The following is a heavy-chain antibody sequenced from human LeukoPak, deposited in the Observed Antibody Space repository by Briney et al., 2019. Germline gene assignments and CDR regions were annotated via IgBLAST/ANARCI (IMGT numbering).Heavy chain of an antibody. CDR2: INHSGST. CDR1: GGSLSGYY. V-gene: IGHV4-34*01. J-gene: IGHJ4*02. D-gene: IGHD6-25*01. CDR3: ASPSSGSRQLASS. Sequence: PSETLSLTCAVSGGSLSGYYWSWIRQPPGKGLEWIGEINHSGSTNYNPSLKSRVTISVDTSKNQFSLKLSSVTAADTAVYYCASPSSGSRQLASSWGQGTLVTVSS.